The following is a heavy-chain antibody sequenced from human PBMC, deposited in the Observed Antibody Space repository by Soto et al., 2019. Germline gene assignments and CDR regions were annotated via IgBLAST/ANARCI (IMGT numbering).Heavy chain of an antibody. J-gene: IGHJ4*02. D-gene: IGHD1-26*01. V-gene: IGHV3-48*03. CDR1: GFTFSSYE. Sequence: VGSLRLSCAASGFTFSSYEMNWVRQAPGKGLEWVSYISSSGSTIYYADSVKGRFTISRDNAKNSLYLQMNSLRAEDTAVYYCARTKWEHRAFVIDYWGQGTLVTVSS. CDR2: ISSSGSTI. CDR3: ARTKWEHRAFVIDY.